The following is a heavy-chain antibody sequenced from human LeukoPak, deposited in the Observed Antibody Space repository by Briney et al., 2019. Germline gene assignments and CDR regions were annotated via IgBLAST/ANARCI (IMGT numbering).Heavy chain of an antibody. D-gene: IGHD3-22*01. J-gene: IGHJ4*02. Sequence: VASVKVSCKASGGTFSSYAISWVRQAPGQGLEWMGGIIPIFGTANYAQKFQGRVTITADKSTSTAYMELSSLRSEDTAVYYCARNYYDSSGYVDYWGQGTLVTVSS. CDR1: GGTFSSYA. CDR3: ARNYYDSSGYVDY. V-gene: IGHV1-69*06. CDR2: IIPIFGTA.